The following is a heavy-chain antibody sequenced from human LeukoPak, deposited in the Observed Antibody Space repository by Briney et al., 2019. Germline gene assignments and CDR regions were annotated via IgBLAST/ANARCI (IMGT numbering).Heavy chain of an antibody. CDR1: GGSISSSSYY. V-gene: IGHV4-39*07. CDR2: IYYSGST. CDR3: ARVRPRLVDY. Sequence: SETLSLTCTVSGGSISSSSYYWGWIRQPPGKGLEWIGSIYYSGSTYYNPSLKSRVTISVDTSKNQFSLKLSSVTAADTAVYYCARVRPRLVDYWGQGTLVTVSS. D-gene: IGHD6-6*01. J-gene: IGHJ4*02.